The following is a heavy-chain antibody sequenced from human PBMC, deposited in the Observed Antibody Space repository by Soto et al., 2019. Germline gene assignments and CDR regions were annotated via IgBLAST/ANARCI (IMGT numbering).Heavy chain of an antibody. CDR3: HGYGY. D-gene: IGHD5-12*01. CDR2: ISGSGAKT. V-gene: IGHV3-23*01. CDR1: GFTFSNHA. Sequence: GGSLRLSCVASGFTFSNHAMTWVRQAPGKGLEWVSAISGSGAKTYYADSVKGRFTISRDNSKNTLYLQMNSLRAEDTAVYYCHGYGYWGQGTLVTVSS. J-gene: IGHJ4*02.